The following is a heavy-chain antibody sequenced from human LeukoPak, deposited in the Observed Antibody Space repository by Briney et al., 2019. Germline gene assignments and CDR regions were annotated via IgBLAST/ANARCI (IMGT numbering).Heavy chain of an antibody. CDR1: GDTFSNYA. D-gene: IGHD6-19*01. V-gene: IGHV1-69*06. Sequence: ASVKVSCKASGDTFSNYAISWVRQAPGQGLEWMGGIIPIFGTAKYAQKFQGRVTITADTSTSTAYMELSSLRSEDTAVYYCAKGGVEWLVRSYYFDYWGQGTLVTVSS. J-gene: IGHJ4*02. CDR3: AKGGVEWLVRSYYFDY. CDR2: IIPIFGTA.